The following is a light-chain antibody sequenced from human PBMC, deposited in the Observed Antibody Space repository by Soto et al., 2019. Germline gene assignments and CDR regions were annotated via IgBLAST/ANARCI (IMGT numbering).Light chain of an antibody. V-gene: IGKV3-20*01. CDR3: HQYGTAPLT. Sequence: EVVLTQSPGTLSLSPGERATLSCRASQSVAANYLAWYQQKRGQAPRLLIYGASSRATGIPDRFSGSGSGTDFPLTISILEPEDFSVYYWHQYGTAPLTFGPGTKVDIK. CDR1: QSVAANY. CDR2: GAS. J-gene: IGKJ3*01.